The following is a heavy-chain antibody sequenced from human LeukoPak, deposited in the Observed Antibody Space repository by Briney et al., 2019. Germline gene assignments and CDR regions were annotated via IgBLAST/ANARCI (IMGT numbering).Heavy chain of an antibody. V-gene: IGHV4-31*03. CDR2: IYYSGST. J-gene: IGHJ4*02. Sequence: SETLSLTCTVSGGSISSGGYYWSWIRQHPGKGLEWIGYIYYSGSTYYNQSLKSRVTISVDTSKNQFSLKLSSVTAADTAVYYCARVQTVTSVYFDYWGQGTLVTVSS. CDR3: ARVQTVTSVYFDY. D-gene: IGHD4-11*01. CDR1: GGSISSGGYY.